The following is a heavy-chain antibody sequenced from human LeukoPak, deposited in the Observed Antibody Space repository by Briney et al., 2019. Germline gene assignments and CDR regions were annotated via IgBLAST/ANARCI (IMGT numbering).Heavy chain of an antibody. D-gene: IGHD3-3*02. J-gene: IGHJ2*01. V-gene: IGHV3-53*01. CDR3: ARVGDHFHWNLDL. CDR2: IYSGATT. Sequence: GGSLRLSCAASGFTVSTKYMNWVRQAPGKGLEWVSIIYSGATTYYADSVKGRFTISRDTSKNPLSLQMNSLRAEDTAVYFCARVGDHFHWNLDLWGRGTLVSVSS. CDR1: GFTVSTKY.